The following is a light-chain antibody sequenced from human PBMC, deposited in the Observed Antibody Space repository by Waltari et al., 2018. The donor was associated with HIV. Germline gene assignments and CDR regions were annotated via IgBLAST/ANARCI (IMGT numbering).Light chain of an antibody. V-gene: IGKV3D-15*01. CDR3: QQYLDWPPWT. J-gene: IGKJ1*01. Sequence: EIVMTQSPATLSVSPGERVTLSCRASQNIGVNLAWYQQRNGQPPRVLIYGASSREPGIPARFSGRGSGTDFSLTITSLESDDSAVYYCQQYLDWPPWTFGQGTKVEI. CDR2: GAS. CDR1: QNIGVN.